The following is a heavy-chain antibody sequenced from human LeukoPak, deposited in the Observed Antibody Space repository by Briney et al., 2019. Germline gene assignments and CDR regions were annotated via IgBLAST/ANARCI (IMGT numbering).Heavy chain of an antibody. Sequence: PGESLKISCKGSGYSFTSYWIGWVRQMPGKGLEWMGIIYPGDSDTIYSPSFQDQVTISADKSISTAYLQWSSLKASDTAMYYCARHKPYYDSWSGYGPGMDVWGQGTTVTVSS. V-gene: IGHV5-51*01. D-gene: IGHD3-3*01. CDR3: ARHKPYYDSWSGYGPGMDV. J-gene: IGHJ6*02. CDR1: GYSFTSYW. CDR2: IYPGDSDT.